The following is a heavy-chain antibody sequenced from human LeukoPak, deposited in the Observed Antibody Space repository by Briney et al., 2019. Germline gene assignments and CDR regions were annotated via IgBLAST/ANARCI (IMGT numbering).Heavy chain of an antibody. Sequence: GRSLRLSCAASGFTFSSCGMHWVRQAPGKGLEWVAVIWYDGSNKYYADSVKGRFTISRDNSKNTLYLQMNSLRAEDTAVYYCASSLPQGFDYWGQGTLVTVSS. CDR1: GFTFSSCG. CDR2: IWYDGSNK. CDR3: ASSLPQGFDY. J-gene: IGHJ4*02. V-gene: IGHV3-33*01.